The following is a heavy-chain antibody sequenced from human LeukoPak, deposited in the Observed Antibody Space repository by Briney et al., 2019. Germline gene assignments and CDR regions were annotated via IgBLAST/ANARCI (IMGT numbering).Heavy chain of an antibody. J-gene: IGHJ4*02. D-gene: IGHD6-19*01. V-gene: IGHV4-38-2*02. Sequence: KPSEALSLTCTVSGYSISSGYYWGWIRQPPGKGLEWIGSIYHSGSTYYNPSLKSRVTISVDTSKNQFSLKLSSVTAADTAVYYCARPGRSGWYGDFDYWGQGTLVTVSS. CDR1: GYSISSGYY. CDR3: ARPGRSGWYGDFDY. CDR2: IYHSGST.